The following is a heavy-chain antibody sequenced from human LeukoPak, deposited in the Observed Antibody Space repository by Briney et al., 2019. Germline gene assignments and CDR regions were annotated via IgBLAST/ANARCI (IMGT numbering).Heavy chain of an antibody. CDR3: ARLRKAAAVRTFDI. CDR2: IYYSGST. CDR1: GGSISSSSYY. Sequence: SETLSLTCTVSGGSISSSSYYWGWIRQPPGKGLEWIGSIYYSGSTNYNPSLKSRVTISVDTSKNQFSLKLSSVTAADTAVYYCARLRKAAAVRTFDIWGQGTMVTVSS. V-gene: IGHV4-39*07. J-gene: IGHJ3*02. D-gene: IGHD6-13*01.